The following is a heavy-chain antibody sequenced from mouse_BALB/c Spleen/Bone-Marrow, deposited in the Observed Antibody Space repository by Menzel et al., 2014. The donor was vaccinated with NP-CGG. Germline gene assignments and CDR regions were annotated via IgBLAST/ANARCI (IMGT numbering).Heavy chain of an antibody. J-gene: IGHJ3*01. CDR3: TTGFAY. V-gene: IGHV6-6*02. CDR2: IRLKSNNYAT. CDR1: GFTYSNYW. Sequence: EVQLVESGGGLVQPGGSMKLSCVASGFTYSNYWMNWVRQSPEKGLEWVAEIRLKSNNYATHYAESVKGGFTISRDDSKSSVYLQMNNLRAEDTGIYYCTTGFAYWGQGTLVTVSA.